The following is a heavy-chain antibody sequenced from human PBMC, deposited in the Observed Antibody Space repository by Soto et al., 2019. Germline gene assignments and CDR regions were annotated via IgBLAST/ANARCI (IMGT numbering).Heavy chain of an antibody. J-gene: IGHJ3*02. CDR2: IIPIFGTA. CDR3: ARGRPDSSGHDEDAFDI. D-gene: IGHD3-22*01. Sequence: ASVKVSCKASGGTFSSYAISWVRQAPGQGLEWMGGIIPIFGTANYAQKFQGRVTITADESTSTAYMELSSLRSEDTAVYYCARGRPDSSGHDEDAFDIWGQGTMVTVSS. V-gene: IGHV1-69*13. CDR1: GGTFSSYA.